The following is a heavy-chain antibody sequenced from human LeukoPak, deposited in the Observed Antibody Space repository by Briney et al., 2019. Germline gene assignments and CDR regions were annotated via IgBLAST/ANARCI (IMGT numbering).Heavy chain of an antibody. CDR3: ARVDAASLAVHY. CDR1: GYTFTGYF. D-gene: IGHD6-13*01. J-gene: IGHJ4*02. CDR2: INPNSGGT. V-gene: IGHV1-2*02. Sequence: SVKVSCKTSGYTFTGYFLNWVRQAPGQGLEWMGRINPNSGGTNCGQKFQDRVTLTRDTSIATAYMELSSLTSDDTAAYYCARVDAASLAVHYWGQGTLVTVSS.